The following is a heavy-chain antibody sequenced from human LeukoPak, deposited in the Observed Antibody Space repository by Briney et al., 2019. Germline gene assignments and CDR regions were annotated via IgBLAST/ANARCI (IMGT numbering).Heavy chain of an antibody. Sequence: ASVKVSCKTSGYIFSGYYMHWVRQVPGQGLEWMGCINPSSGGTNYTQKFQGRVTMTRDTSISTAYMELSRLRSDDTAVYYCARGARMYYYDSSGYNDYWGQGTLVTVSS. CDR3: ARGARMYYYDSSGYNDY. CDR1: GYIFSGYY. CDR2: INPSSGGT. D-gene: IGHD3-22*01. J-gene: IGHJ4*02. V-gene: IGHV1-2*02.